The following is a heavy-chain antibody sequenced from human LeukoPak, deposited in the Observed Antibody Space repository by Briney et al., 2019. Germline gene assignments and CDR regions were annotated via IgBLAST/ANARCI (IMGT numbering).Heavy chain of an antibody. Sequence: GGSLRLSCAASGFSLDDYGMSGVRHTPGKGLEWVAGINWNGGSTSYVDSVKGRITISRDNAKNSLYLQMNRLSAEDTALYYCARAGAMVRDYMDVWGKGTTVTVSS. V-gene: IGHV3-20*04. D-gene: IGHD3-10*01. CDR1: GFSLDDYG. CDR3: ARAGAMVRDYMDV. CDR2: INWNGGST. J-gene: IGHJ6*03.